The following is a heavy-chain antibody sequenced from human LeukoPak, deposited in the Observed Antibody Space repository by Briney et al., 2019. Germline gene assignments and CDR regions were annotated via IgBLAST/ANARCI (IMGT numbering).Heavy chain of an antibody. Sequence: QPGGSLRLSCAASGFTFSSYGMHRVRQAPGKGLEWVAVISYDGSNKYYADSVKGRFTISRDNSKNTLYLQMNSLRAEDTAVYYCAKEGASGDYFYFDYWGQGTLVTVSS. CDR3: AKEGASGDYFYFDY. CDR1: GFTFSSYG. D-gene: IGHD4-17*01. V-gene: IGHV3-30*18. CDR2: ISYDGSNK. J-gene: IGHJ4*02.